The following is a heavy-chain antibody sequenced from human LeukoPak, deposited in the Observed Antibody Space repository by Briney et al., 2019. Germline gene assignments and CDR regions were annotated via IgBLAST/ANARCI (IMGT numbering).Heavy chain of an antibody. D-gene: IGHD1-14*01. CDR3: ARIGREPRPNWFDP. Sequence: PSQTLSLTCTVSGGSISSGDYYWSWIRQPPGKGLEWIAYMYYSGSTYYNPSLKSRVTMSADTSKNQFSLKVSSVTAADTAVYYCARIGREPRPNWFDPWGQGTLVIVSS. V-gene: IGHV4-30-4*01. J-gene: IGHJ5*02. CDR1: GGSISSGDYY. CDR2: MYYSGST.